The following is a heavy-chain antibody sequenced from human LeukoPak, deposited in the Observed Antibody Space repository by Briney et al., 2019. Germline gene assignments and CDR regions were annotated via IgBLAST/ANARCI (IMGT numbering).Heavy chain of an antibody. V-gene: IGHV4-34*01. D-gene: IGHD3-10*01. CDR1: GGSFSGYY. Sequence: SETLSLTCAVYGGSFSGYYWSWIRQPPGKGLEWIGEINHSGSTNSNPSLKSRVTISVDTSKNQFSLKLSSVTAADTAVYYCARARSGGAFDYWGQGTLVTVSS. CDR2: INHSGST. J-gene: IGHJ4*02. CDR3: ARARSGGAFDY.